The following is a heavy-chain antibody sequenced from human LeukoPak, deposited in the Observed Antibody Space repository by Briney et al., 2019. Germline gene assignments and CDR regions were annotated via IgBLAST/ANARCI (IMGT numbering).Heavy chain of an antibody. CDR3: AKQHDYGDYYFDY. CDR1: GFTFSSYS. D-gene: IGHD4-17*01. Sequence: PGGSLRLSCAASGFTFSSYSMNWVRQAPGKGLEWVSSISSSSSYIYYADSVKGRFTISRDNSKNTLYLQMNSLRAEDTAVYYCAKQHDYGDYYFDYWGQGTLVTVSS. V-gene: IGHV3-21*04. J-gene: IGHJ4*02. CDR2: ISSSSSYI.